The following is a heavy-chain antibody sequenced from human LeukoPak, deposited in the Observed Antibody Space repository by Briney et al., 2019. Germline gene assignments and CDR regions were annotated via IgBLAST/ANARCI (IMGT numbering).Heavy chain of an antibody. J-gene: IGHJ4*02. CDR2: ISYDGSNK. Sequence: GGSLRLSCAASGFTFSSYAMHWVRQAPGKGLEWVAVISYDGSNKYYADSVKGRFTISRDNSKNTLYLQTNSLRAEDTAVYYCARSHSSGQGFDYWGQGTLVTVSS. CDR3: ARSHSSGQGFDY. V-gene: IGHV3-30*04. D-gene: IGHD6-19*01. CDR1: GFTFSSYA.